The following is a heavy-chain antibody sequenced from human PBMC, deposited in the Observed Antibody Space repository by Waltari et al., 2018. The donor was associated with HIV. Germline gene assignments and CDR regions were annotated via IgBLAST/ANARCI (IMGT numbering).Heavy chain of an antibody. CDR3: ARRGGRSSPLGY. D-gene: IGHD6-13*01. CDR2: IKQDGSEI. V-gene: IGHV3-7*01. CDR1: GFTFSSHW. J-gene: IGHJ4*02. Sequence: EVQLVESGGGLVQPGGYLRLSCAACGFTFSSHWMSWVSQAAGKGLEWVANIKQDGSEIYYVDSVKGRFTISRDNAKNSLYLQMNSLRAEDTAVYFCARRGGRSSPLGYWGQGTPVTVSS.